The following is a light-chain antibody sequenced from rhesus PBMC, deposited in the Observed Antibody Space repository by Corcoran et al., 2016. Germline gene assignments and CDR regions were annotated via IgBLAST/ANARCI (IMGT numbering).Light chain of an antibody. CDR2: NAS. J-gene: IGKJ3*01. V-gene: IGKV1-74*01. CDR1: DNVNNY. Sequence: DIQMTQSPSSLSASVGDRVTITCRAGDNVNNYLHCYQQKPGKAPKLLIYNASTLQSGVPSRFSGSGSGTYFTLTISSLQPEDFATYYCQHSYGIPFTFGPGTKLDIK. CDR3: QHSYGIPFT.